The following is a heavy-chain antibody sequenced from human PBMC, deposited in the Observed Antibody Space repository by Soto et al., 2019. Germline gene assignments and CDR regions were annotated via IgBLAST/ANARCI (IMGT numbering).Heavy chain of an antibody. CDR3: ARVVGFGCTSSSCLNYYYYGIDV. D-gene: IGHD2-2*01. J-gene: IGHJ6*02. V-gene: IGHV4-30-2*01. CDR1: GRSISGGGDS. Sequence: PSETLSLTCAVSGRSISGGGDSWSWIRQPPGKGLEWIGFIYYSGSTYYNPSLKSRVTISLDRSKNQFSLKLNAVTAADTAVYYCARVVGFGCTSSSCLNYYYYGIDVWGQGTTVTVSS. CDR2: IYYSGST.